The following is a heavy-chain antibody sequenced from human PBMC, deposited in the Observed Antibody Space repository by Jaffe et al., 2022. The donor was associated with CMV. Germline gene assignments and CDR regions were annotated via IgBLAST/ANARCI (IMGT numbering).Heavy chain of an antibody. Sequence: EEQLLESGGGSVQPGGSLRLSCAASGFTLRTFAMTWVRQAPGMGLEWVSAINGRGDSTYYTGSVKGRFTISRDNSKNTVYLEMNSLRAEDTAVYYCAARYSSYWTHGVFDPWGQGTLVTVSS. J-gene: IGHJ5*02. CDR3: AARYSSYWTHGVFDP. D-gene: IGHD6-6*01. CDR2: INGRGDST. CDR1: GFTLRTFA. V-gene: IGHV3-23*01.